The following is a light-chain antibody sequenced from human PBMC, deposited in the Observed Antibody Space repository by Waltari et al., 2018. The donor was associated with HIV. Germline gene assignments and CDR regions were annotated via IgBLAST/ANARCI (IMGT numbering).Light chain of an antibody. Sequence: DIQLTPSPSFLSASVGDRVTITCRASPDIDNSLAWYQQEPGKAHKLLIYSATALQSAVPSRFSGSGSGIEFTLTISSLQPEDLATYYCQQLNNYPLTFGGGTKVEIK. V-gene: IGKV1-9*01. CDR3: QQLNNYPLT. CDR1: PDIDNS. J-gene: IGKJ4*01. CDR2: SAT.